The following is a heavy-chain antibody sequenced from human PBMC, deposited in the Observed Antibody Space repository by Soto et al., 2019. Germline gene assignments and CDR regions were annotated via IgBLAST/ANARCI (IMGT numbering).Heavy chain of an antibody. CDR3: ARVAPDVEMATEPFDY. Sequence: GGSLRLSCAASGFTFSSYGMHWVRQAPGKGLEWVAVIWYDGSNKYYADSVKGRFTISRDNSKNTLYLQMNSLRAEDTAVYYCARVAPDVEMATEPFDYWGQGTLVTVSS. J-gene: IGHJ4*02. CDR2: IWYDGSNK. CDR1: GFTFSSYG. D-gene: IGHD5-12*01. V-gene: IGHV3-33*01.